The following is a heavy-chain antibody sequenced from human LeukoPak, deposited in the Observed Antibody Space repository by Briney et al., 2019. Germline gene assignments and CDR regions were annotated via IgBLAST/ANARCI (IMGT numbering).Heavy chain of an antibody. CDR3: ARQGLSVDY. Sequence: PSETLSLTCTVSGGSISSGSYYWGWIRQPPGKGLEWIGSIYYSGSTYYNPSLKSRVTISVDTSKNQFSLKLSSVTAADTAVYYCARQGLSVDYWGQGTLVTVSS. J-gene: IGHJ4*02. V-gene: IGHV4-39*01. CDR2: IYYSGST. CDR1: GGSISSGSYY.